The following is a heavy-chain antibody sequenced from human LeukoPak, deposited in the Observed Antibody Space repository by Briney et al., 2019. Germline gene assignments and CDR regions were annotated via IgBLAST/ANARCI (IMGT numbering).Heavy chain of an antibody. J-gene: IGHJ2*01. CDR2: IKSKTDGGTT. Sequence: GGSLRLSCAASGFTFSNAWMSWVRQAPGKGLEWVGRIKSKTDGGTTDYAAPVKGRFTISRDDSKNTLYLQMNSLKTEDTAVYYCTTDSSGCYGRYFDLWGRGTLVTVSS. CDR3: TTDSSGCYGRYFDL. CDR1: GFTFSNAW. D-gene: IGHD6-19*01. V-gene: IGHV3-15*01.